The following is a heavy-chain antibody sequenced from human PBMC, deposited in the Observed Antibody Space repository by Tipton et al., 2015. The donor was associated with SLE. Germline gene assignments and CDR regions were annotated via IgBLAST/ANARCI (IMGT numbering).Heavy chain of an antibody. CDR3: ARSYSDMIRLDP. V-gene: IGHV4-39*07. CDR2: IYYTGST. J-gene: IGHJ5*02. D-gene: IGHD3-22*01. CDR1: GGSISSSNYY. Sequence: LRLSCTVSGGSISSSNYYWGWIRQPPGKGLEWIGNIYYTGSTYYNPSLKSRVTILVDTSKNHFSLKMTSVTAADTAVYYCARSYSDMIRLDPWGQGTLVTVSS.